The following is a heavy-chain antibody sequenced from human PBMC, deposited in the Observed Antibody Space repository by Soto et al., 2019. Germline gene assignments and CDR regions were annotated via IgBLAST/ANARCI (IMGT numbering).Heavy chain of an antibody. CDR1: GLTLSTFS. J-gene: IGHJ6*02. Sequence: QVQLVESGGGVVQPGGSLRLSCVASGLTLSTFSIHWVRQAPGKGLEWVAVISYDGANTYYADSVKGRFTISRDNSKNTGYLQMHSLSTEDTAMYYCARETRGGEWLMDVWGQGTMVIVSS. CDR2: ISYDGANT. V-gene: IGHV3-30-3*01. CDR3: ARETRGGEWLMDV. D-gene: IGHD3-3*01.